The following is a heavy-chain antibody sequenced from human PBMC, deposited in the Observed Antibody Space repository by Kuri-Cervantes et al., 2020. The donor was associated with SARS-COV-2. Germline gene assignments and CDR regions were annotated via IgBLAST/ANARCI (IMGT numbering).Heavy chain of an antibody. J-gene: IGHJ6*03. V-gene: IGHV4-39*01. CDR1: GGSISSSNYY. CDR2: IYYSGST. Sequence: ESLKISCTVSGGSISSSNYYWGWIRQPPGKGLEWIGSIYYSGSTHYNPSLKSRVSISVDTSRSQFSLKVSSVTAADTAVYSCARQHLGYYMDVWGKGTTVTVSS. CDR3: ARQHLGYYMDV.